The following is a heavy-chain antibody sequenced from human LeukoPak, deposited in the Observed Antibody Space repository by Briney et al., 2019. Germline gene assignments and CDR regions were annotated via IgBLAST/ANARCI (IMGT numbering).Heavy chain of an antibody. CDR1: GYSIRSGYY. J-gene: IGHJ6*03. D-gene: IGHD4-11*01. CDR3: AEIRDYSDYYMDV. Sequence: SETLSLTCTVSGYSIRSGYYWGWIRQPPGKGLEWIGSIYHSGSIYHKPSLKSRVTISVDTSKNQFSLKLSPVTAADTAVYYCAEIRDYSDYYMDVWGKGTTVTVSS. V-gene: IGHV4-38-2*02. CDR2: IYHSGSI.